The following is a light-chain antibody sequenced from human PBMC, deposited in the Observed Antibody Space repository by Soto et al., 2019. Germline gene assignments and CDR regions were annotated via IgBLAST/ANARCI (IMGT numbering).Light chain of an antibody. V-gene: IGKV4-1*01. CDR3: QQYYRTPPYT. CDR2: WAS. CDR1: QSVLYSSNNKNY. J-gene: IGKJ2*01. Sequence: DIVMTQSPDSLAVSLGERATINCKSSQSVLYSSNNKNYLAWYQQKPGQPPKLLIYWASTRESGVPDRFSGSGSGKDFTLTISSLQAEDVAVYYCQQYYRTPPYTFGQGTKLEIK.